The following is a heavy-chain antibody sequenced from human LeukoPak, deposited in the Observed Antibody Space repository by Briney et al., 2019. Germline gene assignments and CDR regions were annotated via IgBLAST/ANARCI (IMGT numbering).Heavy chain of an antibody. D-gene: IGHD2-2*01. CDR3: ARDWWGVRCSSTSCYLS. CDR2: ISISSSYI. Sequence: GGALRLSCAASGFTFSTYSLNWVRQAPGKGVEWVSSISISSSYIYYAHSLKGRFTLSRDNDKNSLYLQMNSLRAEDAAVYYCARDWWGVRCSSTSCYLSWGEGTLVTVSS. CDR1: GFTFSTYS. J-gene: IGHJ4*02. V-gene: IGHV3-21*01.